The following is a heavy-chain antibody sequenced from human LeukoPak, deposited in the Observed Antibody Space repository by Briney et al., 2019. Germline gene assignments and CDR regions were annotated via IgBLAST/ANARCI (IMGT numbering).Heavy chain of an antibody. CDR2: ISSSGSTR. D-gene: IGHD4-17*01. Sequence: GGSLRLSCAASGFTFSSYEMNWVRQAPGKGLEWVSYISSSGSTRYYTDSVKGRFTISRDNAKNSLYLQMNSLRAEDTAVYYCARVQTTVTTLDYWGQGTLVTVSS. CDR3: ARVQTTVTTLDY. J-gene: IGHJ4*02. V-gene: IGHV3-48*03. CDR1: GFTFSSYE.